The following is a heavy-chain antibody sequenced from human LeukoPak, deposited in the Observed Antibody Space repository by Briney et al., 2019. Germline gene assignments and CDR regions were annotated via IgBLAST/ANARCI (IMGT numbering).Heavy chain of an antibody. V-gene: IGHV3-23*01. CDR2: ISGSGGST. D-gene: IGHD6-13*01. CDR3: AKDRTVTPPDSSSWYRWFDP. J-gene: IGHJ5*02. Sequence: GGSLRLSCAASGFTFSSYAMSGVRQAPGKGLVWVSAISGSGGSTYYADSVKGRFTISRDNSKNTLYLQMNSLRAEDTAVYYCAKDRTVTPPDSSSWYRWFDPWGQGTLVTVSS. CDR1: GFTFSSYA.